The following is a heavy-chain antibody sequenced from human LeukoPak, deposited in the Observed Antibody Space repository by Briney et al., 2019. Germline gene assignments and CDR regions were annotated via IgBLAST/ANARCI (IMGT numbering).Heavy chain of an antibody. CDR2: ISGSGGST. CDR1: GFTFSSYA. D-gene: IGHD6-13*01. Sequence: GGSLRLSCAASGFTFSSYAMSWVRQAPGKGLEWVPAISGSGGSTYYADSVKGRFTISRDNSKNTLYLQMNSLRAEDTAVYYCAGIQTIAAVRGYWGQGTLVTVSS. V-gene: IGHV3-23*01. J-gene: IGHJ4*02. CDR3: AGIQTIAAVRGY.